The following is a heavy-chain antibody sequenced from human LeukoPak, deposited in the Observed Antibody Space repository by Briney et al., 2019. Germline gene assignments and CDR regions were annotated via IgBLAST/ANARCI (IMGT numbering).Heavy chain of an antibody. CDR2: IYTSGST. Sequence: SETLSLTCTVSGGSISSYYWSWIRQPAGKGLEWIGRIYTSGSTNYNPSLKSRVTMSVDTSKNQFSLKLSSVTAADTAVYYCARDFWSGYYTTYYYYMDVWGQGTTVTVSS. CDR1: GGSISSYY. V-gene: IGHV4-4*07. D-gene: IGHD3-3*01. CDR3: ARDFWSGYYTTYYYYMDV. J-gene: IGHJ6*03.